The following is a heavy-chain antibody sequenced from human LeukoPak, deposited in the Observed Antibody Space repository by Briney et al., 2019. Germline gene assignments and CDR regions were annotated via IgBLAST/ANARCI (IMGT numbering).Heavy chain of an antibody. CDR2: INPSGGST. J-gene: IGHJ4*02. V-gene: IGHV1-46*03. CDR3: ARVHYDILTGSQYPFDY. D-gene: IGHD3-9*01. Sequence: ASVKVSCKASGYTFTSYYMHWVRRAPGQGLEWMGIINPSGGSTSYAQKFQGRVTTTRDTSTSTVYMELSSLRSEDTAVYYCARVHYDILTGSQYPFDYWGQGTLVTVSS. CDR1: GYTFTSYY.